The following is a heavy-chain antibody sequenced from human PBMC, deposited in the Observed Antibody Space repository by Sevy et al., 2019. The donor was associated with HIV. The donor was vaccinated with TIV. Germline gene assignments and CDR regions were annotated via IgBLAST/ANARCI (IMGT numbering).Heavy chain of an antibody. CDR2: ITRNSYEAYGGTT. CDR1: EFTFDDYA. J-gene: IGHJ4*02. D-gene: IGHD5-12*01. Sequence: GGSLRLSCTTSEFTFDDYAMSWFRQAPGKGLEWVAFITRNSYEAYGGTTDYAASVKGRFIISRDDSKSIAHLQMNSLKTEDTAVYYCTRGLATADTPEYYFDYWGQGTLVTVSS. CDR3: TRGLATADTPEYYFDY. V-gene: IGHV3-49*03.